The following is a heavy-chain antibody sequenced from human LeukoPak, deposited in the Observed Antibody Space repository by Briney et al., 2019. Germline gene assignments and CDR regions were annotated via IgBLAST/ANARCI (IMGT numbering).Heavy chain of an antibody. CDR3: ARDDGIRTVDY. CDR1: GFTFSSYW. V-gene: IGHV3-7*01. J-gene: IGHJ4*02. CDR2: IKQDGSEK. D-gene: IGHD1-14*01. Sequence: GGSLRLPCSASGFTFSSYWMSWVRQAPGKGLEWMANIKQDGSEKYYVDSVKGRFTISRDNAENSLYLQMNSLRAEDTAVYYCARDDGIRTVDYWGQGTLVTVSS.